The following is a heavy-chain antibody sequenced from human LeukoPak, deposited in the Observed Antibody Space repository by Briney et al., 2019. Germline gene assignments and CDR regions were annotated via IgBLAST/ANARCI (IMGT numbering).Heavy chain of an antibody. CDR2: ISSSGSTI. J-gene: IGHJ4*02. Sequence: GSLRLSCAASGFTFSDYYMSWIRQAPGKGLEWVSYISSSGSTIYYADSVKGRFTISRDNAKNSLYLQMNSLRAEDTAVYYCAISGSYSLPFDYWGQGTLVTVSS. CDR1: GFTFSDYY. V-gene: IGHV3-11*04. CDR3: AISGSYSLPFDY. D-gene: IGHD1-26*01.